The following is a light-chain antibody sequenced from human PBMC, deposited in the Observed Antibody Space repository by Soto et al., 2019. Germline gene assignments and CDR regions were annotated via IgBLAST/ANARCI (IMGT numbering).Light chain of an antibody. CDR3: QQYNNWPPYT. J-gene: IGKJ2*01. V-gene: IGKV3-15*01. Sequence: EIVMTQSPATLSVSPGERATLSCRASQSVSSNLAWYQQKPGQPPRLLIYGASTRATGIPATFSGSRSGTEFTLTIGSLQSEDFAVYYWQQYNNWPPYTFGQGTKVEIK. CDR2: GAS. CDR1: QSVSSN.